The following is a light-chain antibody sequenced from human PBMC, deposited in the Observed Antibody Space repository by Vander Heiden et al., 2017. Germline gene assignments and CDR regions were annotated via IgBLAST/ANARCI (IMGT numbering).Light chain of an antibody. J-gene: IGLJ2*01. Sequence: SYVLTQPPSVSVAPGQTARITCGGNNIGSKSVHWYQQKPGQAPVLVVYDDSDRPSGIPELFSGSNSGNTATLTISRVEAGDEADYYCQLWDSSSDQQFGGGTKLTVL. CDR2: DDS. V-gene: IGLV3-21*02. CDR1: NIGSKS. CDR3: QLWDSSSDQQ.